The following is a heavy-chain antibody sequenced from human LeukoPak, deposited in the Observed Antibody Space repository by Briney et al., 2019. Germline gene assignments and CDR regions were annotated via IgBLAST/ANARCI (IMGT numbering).Heavy chain of an antibody. D-gene: IGHD2-2*01. Sequence: SETLSLACTVSGGSISSYYWSWIRQPPGKGLEWIGEINHSGSTNYNPSLKSRVTISVDTSKNQFSLKLSSVTAADTAVYYCARGSGYCSSTSCYRFRWFDPWGQGTLVTVSS. V-gene: IGHV4-34*01. CDR2: INHSGST. CDR3: ARGSGYCSSTSCYRFRWFDP. CDR1: GGSISSYY. J-gene: IGHJ5*02.